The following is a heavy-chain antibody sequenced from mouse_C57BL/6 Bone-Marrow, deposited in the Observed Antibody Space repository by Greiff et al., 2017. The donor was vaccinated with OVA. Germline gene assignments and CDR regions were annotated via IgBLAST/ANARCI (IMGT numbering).Heavy chain of an antibody. CDR2: ISYDGSN. J-gene: IGHJ4*01. D-gene: IGHD2-5*01. CDR3: ARNAYYSNYDYYAMDY. Sequence: VQLKQSGPGLVKPSQSLSLTCSVTGYSITSGYYWNWIRQFPGNKLEWMGYISYDGSNNYNPSLKNRISITRDTSQNQFFLKLNSVTTEDTATYYCARNAYYSNYDYYAMDYWGQGTSVTVSS. CDR1: GYSITSGYY. V-gene: IGHV3-6*01.